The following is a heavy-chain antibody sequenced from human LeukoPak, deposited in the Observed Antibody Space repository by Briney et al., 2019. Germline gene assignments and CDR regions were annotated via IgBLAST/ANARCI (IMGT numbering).Heavy chain of an antibody. D-gene: IGHD4-17*01. CDR3: ATTVTTRYYFDY. J-gene: IGHJ4*02. CDR2: MYYSGST. V-gene: IGHV4-39*01. Sequence: SETLSLTCTVSGGSISTSRHYWGWIRQPPGKGLEWIWNMYYSGSTYYNPSLKSRVTISVDTYKNRFSLKLSSVTAADTAVYYCATTVTTRYYFDYWGQGTLVTVSS. CDR1: GGSISTSRHY.